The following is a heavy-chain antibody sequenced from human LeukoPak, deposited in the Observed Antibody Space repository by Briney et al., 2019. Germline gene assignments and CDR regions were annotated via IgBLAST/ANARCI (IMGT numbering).Heavy chain of an antibody. V-gene: IGHV4-61*02. J-gene: IGHJ6*03. CDR3: ARGDYGDYVFHYYYMDV. CDR2: IYTSGST. D-gene: IGHD4-17*01. CDR1: GGSISSSSYY. Sequence: SETLSLTCTVSGGSISSSSYYWNWIRQPAGKGLEWIGRIYTSGSTNYNPSLKSRVTISVDTSKNQFSLKLSSVTAADTAVYYCARGDYGDYVFHYYYMDVRGKGTTVTISS.